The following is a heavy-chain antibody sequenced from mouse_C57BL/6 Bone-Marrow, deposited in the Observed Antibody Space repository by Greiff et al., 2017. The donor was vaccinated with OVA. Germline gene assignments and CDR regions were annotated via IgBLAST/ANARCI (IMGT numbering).Heavy chain of an antibody. D-gene: IGHD1-1*01. V-gene: IGHV1-4*01. CDR2: INPSSGYT. CDR3: AILLRAFAY. J-gene: IGHJ3*01. Sequence: LVESGAELARPGASVKMSCKASGYTFTSYTMHWVKQRPGQGLEWIGYINPSSGYTKYNQKFKDKATLTADKSSSTAYMQLSSLTSEDSAVYYCAILLRAFAYWGQGTLVSVSA. CDR1: GYTFTSYT.